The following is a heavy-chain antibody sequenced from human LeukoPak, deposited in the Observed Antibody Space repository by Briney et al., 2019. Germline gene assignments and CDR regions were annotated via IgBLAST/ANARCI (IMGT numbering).Heavy chain of an antibody. CDR3: ASYYDSSGQGAFDI. CDR2: IYHSGST. CDR1: GGSISSSNW. V-gene: IGHV4-4*02. Sequence: SGTLSLTCAVSGGSISSSNWWSWVRQPPGKGLEWIGEIYHSGSTTYNPSLKSRVTISVDKSKNQFSLKLSSVTAADTAVYYCASYYDSSGQGAFDIWGQGTMVTVSS. D-gene: IGHD3-22*01. J-gene: IGHJ3*02.